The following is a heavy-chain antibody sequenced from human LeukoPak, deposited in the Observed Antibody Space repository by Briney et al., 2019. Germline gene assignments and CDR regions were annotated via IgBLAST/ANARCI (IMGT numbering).Heavy chain of an antibody. V-gene: IGHV3-30-3*01. D-gene: IGHD6-13*01. Sequence: RGSLRLSCAASGFTFSSYAMHWVRQAPGKGLEWVAVISYDGSNKYYADSVKGRFTISRDNSKNTLYLQMNSLRAEDTAVYYCARVGQWQQLADAFDIWGQGTMVTVSS. CDR3: ARVGQWQQLADAFDI. CDR1: GFTFSSYA. J-gene: IGHJ3*02. CDR2: ISYDGSNK.